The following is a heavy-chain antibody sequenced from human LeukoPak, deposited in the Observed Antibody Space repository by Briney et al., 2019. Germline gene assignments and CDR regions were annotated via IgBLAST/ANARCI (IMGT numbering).Heavy chain of an antibody. CDR1: GGSISSYY. D-gene: IGHD4-17*01. V-gene: IGHV4-59*01. J-gene: IGHJ4*02. CDR2: IYYSGST. Sequence: SETLSLTCTVSGGSISSYYWSWIRQPPGKGLEWIGYIYYSGSTNYNPSLKSRVTISVDTPKNQFSLKLSSVTAADTAVYYCARDKDHGDYFDYWGQGTLVTVSS. CDR3: ARDKDHGDYFDY.